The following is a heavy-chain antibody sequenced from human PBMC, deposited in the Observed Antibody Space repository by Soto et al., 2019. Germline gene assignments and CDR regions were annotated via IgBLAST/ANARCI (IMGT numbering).Heavy chain of an antibody. D-gene: IGHD3-10*01. CDR1: GFTFDDFA. Sequence: EVQLVESGGGLVQPGRSLRLSCAASGFTFDDFAMHWVRQAPGKGMEWVSGISWNSAMIGYADSVKGRFTISRDNAKNSLYLQRHGLRVEDTALYFCAKDNRADRGAFDYWGQGTLVSVFS. V-gene: IGHV3-9*01. CDR2: ISWNSAMI. CDR3: AKDNRADRGAFDY. J-gene: IGHJ4*02.